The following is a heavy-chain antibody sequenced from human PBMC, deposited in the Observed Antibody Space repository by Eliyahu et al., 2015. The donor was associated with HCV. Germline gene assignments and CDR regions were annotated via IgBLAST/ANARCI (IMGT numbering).Heavy chain of an antibody. CDR1: GFTFSSXX. CDR2: IGTAGDT. Sequence: EVQLVESGGGLVQPGGSLRLXCAASGFTFSSXXMHWVRQATGXGLEWXSAIGTAGDTYYPGSVXGRFTISRENAKISLYLQMNSLRAGDTAVYYCARGWGAGYLSYYYYYGMDVWGQGTTVTVSS. J-gene: IGHJ6*02. CDR3: ARGWGAGYLSYYYYYGMDV. D-gene: IGHD5-18*01. V-gene: IGHV3-13*01.